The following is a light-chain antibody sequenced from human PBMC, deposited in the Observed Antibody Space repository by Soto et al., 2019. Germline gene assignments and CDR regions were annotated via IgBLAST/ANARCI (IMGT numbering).Light chain of an antibody. Sequence: IVLTQSPGTRSFSPGERTTLSCMASQSVSSNLAWYQQKPGQAPRPLIYGASTRATGIPARFSGSGSGTEFTLTISSLQSEDSAVYYCQHYNHWLWTFGQGTKVDIK. CDR2: GAS. J-gene: IGKJ1*01. CDR3: QHYNHWLWT. CDR1: QSVSSN. V-gene: IGKV3-15*01.